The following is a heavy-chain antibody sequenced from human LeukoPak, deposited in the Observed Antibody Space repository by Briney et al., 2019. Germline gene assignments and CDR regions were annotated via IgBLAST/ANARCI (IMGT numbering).Heavy chain of an antibody. D-gene: IGHD2-2*01. J-gene: IGHJ4*02. CDR2: ISSSSSYI. V-gene: IGHV3-21*01. Sequence: GGSLRLSCAASGFTFSSYSMNWVRQAPGKGLEWVSSISSSSSYIYYADSVKGRFTISRDNAKNSLYLQMNSLRAEDTAVYYCARLARGHCSSTSCYFPFDYWAREPWSPSPQ. CDR3: ARLARGHCSSTSCYFPFDY. CDR1: GFTFSSYS.